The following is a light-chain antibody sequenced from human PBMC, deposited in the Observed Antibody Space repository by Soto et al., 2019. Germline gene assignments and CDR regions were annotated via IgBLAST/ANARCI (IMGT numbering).Light chain of an antibody. CDR2: AAS. CDR3: LLDFSYFWA. Sequence: IQMTQSPSSLSASVGDRVTITCQASQDIGYYLNWYQHKPGKVPKLLIYAASTLQSGVPSRFSGSGSGTDFTLTISSLQPEDFATYYCLLDFSYFWAFGQGTKVDIK. J-gene: IGKJ1*01. V-gene: IGKV1-6*01. CDR1: QDIGYY.